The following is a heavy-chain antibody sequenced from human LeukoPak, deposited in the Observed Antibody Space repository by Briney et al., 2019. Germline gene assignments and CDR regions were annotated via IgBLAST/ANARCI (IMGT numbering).Heavy chain of an antibody. CDR2: IIPIFGTA. CDR1: GGTFSSYA. Sequence: GASVKVSCKASGGTFSSYAISWVRQAPGQGLERMGGIIPIFGTANYAQKFQGRVTITADESTSTAYMELSSLRSEDTAVYYCARGSFLGELGWGYSDYWGQGTLVTVSS. J-gene: IGHJ4*02. CDR3: ARGSFLGELGWGYSDY. D-gene: IGHD3-10*01. V-gene: IGHV1-69*13.